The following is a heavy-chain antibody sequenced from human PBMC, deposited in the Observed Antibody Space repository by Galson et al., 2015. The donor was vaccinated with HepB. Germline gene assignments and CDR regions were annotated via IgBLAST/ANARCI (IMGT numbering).Heavy chain of an antibody. J-gene: IGHJ3*02. CDR2: ISGSGGST. Sequence: SLRLSCAASGFTFSSYAMSWVRQAPGKGLEWVSAISGSGGSTYYADSVKGRFTISRDNSKNTLYLQMNSLRAEDTAVYYCAKAGLGGGGSYYFPDDAFDIWGQGTMVTVSS. CDR3: AKAGLGGGGSYYFPDDAFDI. CDR1: GFTFSSYA. V-gene: IGHV3-23*01. D-gene: IGHD1-26*01.